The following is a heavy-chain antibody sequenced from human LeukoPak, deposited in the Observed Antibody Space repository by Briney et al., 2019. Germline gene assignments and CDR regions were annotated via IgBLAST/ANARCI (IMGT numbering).Heavy chain of an antibody. CDR1: GYTFTSYG. D-gene: IGHD6-6*01. V-gene: IGHV1-18*01. CDR2: ISVYNGNT. J-gene: IGHJ4*02. Sequence: ASVKVSCKASGYTFTSYGISWVRQAPGQGLEWMGWISVYNGNTNYAQKAQGRVSMTTDTSTNTAYMELRSLRSDDTAVYYCAREVHASSPYFDCWGQGTLVTVSS. CDR3: AREVHASSPYFDC.